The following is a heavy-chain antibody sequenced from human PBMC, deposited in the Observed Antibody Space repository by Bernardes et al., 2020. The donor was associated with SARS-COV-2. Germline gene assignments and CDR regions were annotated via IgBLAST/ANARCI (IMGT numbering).Heavy chain of an antibody. J-gene: IGHJ4*02. Sequence: SVKVSCKASGFTFTSSAMQWVRQARGQRLEWIGWIVVGSGNTNYAQKFQERVTITRDMSTSTAYMELSSLRSEDTDVYYCAADLGYCGGDCFDYWGQGTLGTVSS. D-gene: IGHD2-21*01. V-gene: IGHV1-58*02. CDR2: IVVGSGNT. CDR1: GFTFTSSA. CDR3: AADLGYCGGDCFDY.